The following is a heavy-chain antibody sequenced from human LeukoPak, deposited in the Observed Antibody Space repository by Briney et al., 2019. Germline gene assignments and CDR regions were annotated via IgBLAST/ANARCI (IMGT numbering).Heavy chain of an antibody. CDR1: GFTFSSYS. Sequence: GGSLRLSCAASGFTFSSYSMNRVRQAPGKGLEWVSSISSSSSYIYYADSVKGRFTISRDNAKNSLYLQMNSLRAEDTAVYYCARDLRCSSTSCFHGMDVWGQGTTVTVSS. D-gene: IGHD2-2*01. V-gene: IGHV3-21*01. CDR2: ISSSSSYI. J-gene: IGHJ6*02. CDR3: ARDLRCSSTSCFHGMDV.